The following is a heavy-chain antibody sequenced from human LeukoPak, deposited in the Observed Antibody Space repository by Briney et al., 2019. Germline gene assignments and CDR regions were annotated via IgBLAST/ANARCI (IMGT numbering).Heavy chain of an antibody. Sequence: SETLSLTCAVYGGSFSGYYWSWIRQPPGKGLEWIGEINHSGSTNYNPSLKSRVTISVDTSKNQFSLKLSSVTAADTAVYYCARENYYDSSGYEYWGQGTLVTVSS. J-gene: IGHJ4*02. CDR1: GGSFSGYY. CDR2: INHSGST. CDR3: ARENYYDSSGYEY. D-gene: IGHD3-22*01. V-gene: IGHV4-34*01.